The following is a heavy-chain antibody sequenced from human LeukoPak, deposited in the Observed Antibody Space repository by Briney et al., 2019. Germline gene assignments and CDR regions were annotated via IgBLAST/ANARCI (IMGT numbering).Heavy chain of an antibody. CDR3: ARRDLGYSYDRLGDWFDP. CDR2: IYPGDSHT. CDR1: GYSFTSYW. V-gene: IGHV5-51*01. Sequence: GESLKISCKGSGYSFTSYWIGWVRQLPGKGLEWMGIIYPGDSHTRYSPSCQGQVTNSADKSISTAYLQWSSLKVSDTAMYYCARRDLGYSYDRLGDWFDPWGQGTLVTVSS. J-gene: IGHJ5*02. D-gene: IGHD5-18*01.